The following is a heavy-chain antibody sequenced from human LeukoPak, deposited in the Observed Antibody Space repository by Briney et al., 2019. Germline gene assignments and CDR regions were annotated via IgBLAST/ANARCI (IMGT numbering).Heavy chain of an antibody. Sequence: VASVKVSCKASGYIFSNHGVIWVRQAPGHGLEWMGWIGGNNGNTKYAQKVQGRVTMTTDTSTSTAYMELRSLRSEDTAVYYCARDRAKGRGYSYGYWFDPWGQGTLVTVSS. D-gene: IGHD5-18*01. V-gene: IGHV1-18*01. CDR2: IGGNNGNT. CDR3: ARDRAKGRGYSYGYWFDP. CDR1: GYIFSNHG. J-gene: IGHJ5*02.